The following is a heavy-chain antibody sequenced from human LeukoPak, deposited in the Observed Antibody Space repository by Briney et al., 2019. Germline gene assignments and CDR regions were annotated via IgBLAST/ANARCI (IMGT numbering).Heavy chain of an antibody. V-gene: IGHV1-2*02. Sequence: ASVKVSGKASGYTFTSYGISWVRQAPGQGLEWMGWINPNSGDTNYAQKFQGRVTMTRDTSISTAYMELRSLRSDDTAVYYCAREGRYYYYYMDVWGKGTTVTVSS. CDR3: AREGRYYYYYMDV. CDR2: INPNSGDT. J-gene: IGHJ6*03. CDR1: GYTFTSYG.